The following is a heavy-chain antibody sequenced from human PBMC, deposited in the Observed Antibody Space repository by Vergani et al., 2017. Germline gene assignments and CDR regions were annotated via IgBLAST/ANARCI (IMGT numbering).Heavy chain of an antibody. CDR1: GYSFTSYW. CDR2: IYPGDSDT. J-gene: IGHJ6*02. CDR3: ARRLRADYYGMDV. V-gene: IGHV5-51*01. Sequence: EVQLVQSGAEVKKPGESLKISCTGSGYSFTSYWIGWVRQMPGKGLEWMGIIYPGDSDTRYSPSFHGQVTLSADKSISTAYLQWSSLTASDTAMYYCARRLRADYYGMDVWGQGTTVTVSS.